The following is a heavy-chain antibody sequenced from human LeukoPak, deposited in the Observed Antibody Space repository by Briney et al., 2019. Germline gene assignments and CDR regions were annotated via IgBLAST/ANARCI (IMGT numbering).Heavy chain of an antibody. CDR1: GFIFSSYA. CDR3: AKDAWIQPTYYFDY. J-gene: IGHJ4*02. Sequence: PGGSLRLSCAASGFIFSSYAMTWVRQAPGKGLEWVSSISGSGDSTDFADSVTGRFTMSRDNSKNTLYLQMHSLRVEDTAVYYCAKDAWIQPTYYFDYWGQGTLVTVSS. D-gene: IGHD5-18*01. V-gene: IGHV3-23*01. CDR2: ISGSGDST.